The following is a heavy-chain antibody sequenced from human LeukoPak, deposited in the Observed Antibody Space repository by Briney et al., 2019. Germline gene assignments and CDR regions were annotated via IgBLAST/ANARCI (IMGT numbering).Heavy chain of an antibody. CDR1: GYTFTSYG. J-gene: IGHJ4*02. CDR2: ISAYNGNT. D-gene: IGHD2-2*02. Sequence: ASVNVSCKASGYTFTSYGISWVRQAPGQGLEWMGWISAYNGNTNYAQKLQGRVTMTTDTSTSTAYMELSSLRSEDTAVYYCARGPGRRVVPAAIVFDYWGQGTLVTVSS. CDR3: ARGPGRRVVPAAIVFDY. V-gene: IGHV1-18*01.